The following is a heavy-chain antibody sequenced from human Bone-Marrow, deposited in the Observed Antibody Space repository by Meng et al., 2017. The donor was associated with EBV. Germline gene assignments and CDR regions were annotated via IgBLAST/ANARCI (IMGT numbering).Heavy chain of an antibody. CDR3: ARGMAEGGVAREDY. CDR2: IFDGDNT. D-gene: IGHD2-21*01. Sequence: EGQLVAAGGGVVQPGGSLGLSWAASGFIVSKNYMSWVRQAPGKGLEWVSVIFDGDNTFHADSVKGRFTISRDNSKNMVYLRMNTLRVDDTAVYYCARGMAEGGVAREDYWGQGTLVTVSS. CDR1: GFIVSKNY. J-gene: IGHJ4*02. V-gene: IGHV3-53*01.